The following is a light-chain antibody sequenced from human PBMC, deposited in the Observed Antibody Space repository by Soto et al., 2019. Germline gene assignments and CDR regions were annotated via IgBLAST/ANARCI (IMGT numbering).Light chain of an antibody. J-gene: IGKJ5*01. V-gene: IGKV3-15*01. CDR2: GAS. Sequence: ETVMTQSPATLSVSPGERATLSCRASQSVSSKLAWYQQKPGQAPRLLIYGASSRATGIPVRFSGSGSGTEFTLTISSLQSEDFAVYYCQQYNNWPITFGQGTRLEIK. CDR3: QQYNNWPIT. CDR1: QSVSSK.